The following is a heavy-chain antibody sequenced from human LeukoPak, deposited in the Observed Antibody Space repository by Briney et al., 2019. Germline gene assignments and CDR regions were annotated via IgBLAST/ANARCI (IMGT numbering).Heavy chain of an antibody. CDR1: GGSISSSSYY. CDR2: IYYSGST. J-gene: IGHJ5*02. V-gene: IGHV4-39*07. Sequence: PSETLSLTCTVSGGSISSSSYYWGWIRQPPGKGLEWIGSIYYSGSTYYNPSLKSRVTISVDTSKNQFSLKLSSVTAADTAVYYCARDSSYFDWFTNPFAPWGQGTLVTVSS. CDR3: ARDSSYFDWFTNPFAP. D-gene: IGHD3-9*01.